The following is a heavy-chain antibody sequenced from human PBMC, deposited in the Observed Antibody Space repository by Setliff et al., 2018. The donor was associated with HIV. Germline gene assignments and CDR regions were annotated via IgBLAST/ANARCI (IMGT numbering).Heavy chain of an antibody. CDR3: ARWMVVSRDSYYNYYYMDV. V-gene: IGHV4-34*12. CDR2: IFHSGST. D-gene: IGHD3-22*01. J-gene: IGHJ6*03. CDR1: GGSFSDYF. Sequence: SETLSLTCAVSGGSFSDYFWSWLRQPPGKGLEWIGQIFHSGSTDYNPSLKSRVTISLDTSKNQFSLNLTSVTAADTAVYYCARWMVVSRDSYYNYYYMDVWGKGTTVTVSS.